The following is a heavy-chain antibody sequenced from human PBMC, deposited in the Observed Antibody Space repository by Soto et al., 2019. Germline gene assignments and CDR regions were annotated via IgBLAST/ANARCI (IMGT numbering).Heavy chain of an antibody. D-gene: IGHD6-19*01. CDR1: GFTFSSYA. CDR3: AKDRGSGWYRGAFDI. Sequence: GGSLRLSCAASGFTFSSYAMSWVRQAPGKGLEWVSAISGSGGSTYYTDSVKGRFTISRDNSKNTPYLQMNSLRAEDTAVYYCAKDRGSGWYRGAFDIWGQGTMVTVSS. J-gene: IGHJ3*02. CDR2: ISGSGGST. V-gene: IGHV3-23*01.